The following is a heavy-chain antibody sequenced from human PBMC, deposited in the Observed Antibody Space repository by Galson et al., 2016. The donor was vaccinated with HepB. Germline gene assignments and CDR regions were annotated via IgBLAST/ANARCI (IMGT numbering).Heavy chain of an antibody. V-gene: IGHV5-51*01. CDR3: AASSGWLSEY. D-gene: IGHD6-19*01. CDR2: IYTGDSDT. J-gene: IGHJ4*02. Sequence: QSGAEVKKPGESLRISCKASGYTFTSYWIGWLRQMPGKGLEWMGIIYTGDSDTRYSPSFQGQVTTSADKYIGTAYLQWGSRKASDRATYYCAASSGWLSEYWGQGTLLTVSS. CDR1: GYTFTSYW.